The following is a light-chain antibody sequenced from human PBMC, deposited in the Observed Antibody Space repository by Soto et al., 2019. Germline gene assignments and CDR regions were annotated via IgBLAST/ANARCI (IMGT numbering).Light chain of an antibody. CDR2: DAS. CDR3: QQYDNLIT. V-gene: IGKV1-33*01. Sequence: DTQMTQSPSTVSASVVDRVTITFRASQSVSGWLAWYQQRPGKAPKLLIYDASNLETGVPSRFSGSGSGTDFTFTISSLQTEDIATYYCQQYDNLITFGQGTRLEIK. CDR1: QSVSGW. J-gene: IGKJ5*01.